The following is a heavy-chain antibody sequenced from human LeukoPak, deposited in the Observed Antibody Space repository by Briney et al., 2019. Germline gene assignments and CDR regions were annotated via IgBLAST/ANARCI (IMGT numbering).Heavy chain of an antibody. J-gene: IGHJ4*02. V-gene: IGHV3-23*01. CDR2: ISGSGGST. CDR1: GFTFSSYA. Sequence: GGSLRLSCAASGFTFSSYAMSWVRQAPGKGLEWVSAISGSGGSTYYADSVKDRFTISRDNSKNTLYLQMNSLRAEDTAVYYCAKDPHGYSSGDWGQGTLVTVSS. D-gene: IGHD6-19*01. CDR3: AKDPHGYSSGD.